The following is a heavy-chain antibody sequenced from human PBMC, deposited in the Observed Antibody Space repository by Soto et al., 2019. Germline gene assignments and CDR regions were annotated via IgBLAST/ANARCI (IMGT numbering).Heavy chain of an antibody. CDR1: GGSISGSSSF. V-gene: IGHV4-39*01. CDR3: ARLQRSCSGGSRSYFDY. J-gene: IGHJ4*02. Sequence: QRQLQESGHGLVKPSENMYLTCPVSGGSISGSSSFRAWIRQPPGKGLEWFGSIGHSGNTYYNPSLKSRVTTSVDTSKHQFSRKRSSVTDADTAVYSFARLQRSCSGGSRSYFDYCGQGALVTVSS. CDR2: IGHSGNT. D-gene: IGHD2-15*01.